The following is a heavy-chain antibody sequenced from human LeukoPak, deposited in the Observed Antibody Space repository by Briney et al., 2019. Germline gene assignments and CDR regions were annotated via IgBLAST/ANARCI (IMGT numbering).Heavy chain of an antibody. CDR3: AGGPPNWGMVGY. D-gene: IGHD7-27*01. Sequence: ASVNVSCKASGYTFTDYDFNWVRQAPGQGLEWMGWMKSNNGHTGYAQKFQGRVTMTRDTSKSTAYMELSSLTFEDTAVYYCAGGPPNWGMVGYWGQGTLVTVSS. CDR1: GYTFTDYD. CDR2: MKSNNGHT. J-gene: IGHJ4*02. V-gene: IGHV1-8*01.